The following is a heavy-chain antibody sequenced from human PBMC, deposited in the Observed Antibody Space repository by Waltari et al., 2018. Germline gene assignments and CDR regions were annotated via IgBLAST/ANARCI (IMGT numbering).Heavy chain of an antibody. Sequence: QVQLQQWGAGLLKPSETLSLTCAVYGGSFSGYYWSWIRQPPGKGLEWIGEINHSGSTNYNPSLKRRVTISVDTSKNQFSLKLSSVTAADTAVYYCARAYNSEVVPAAIRGYYYYYGMDVWGQGTTVTVSS. V-gene: IGHV4-34*01. CDR3: ARAYNSEVVPAAIRGYYYYYGMDV. J-gene: IGHJ6*02. CDR2: INHSGST. D-gene: IGHD2-2*02. CDR1: GGSFSGYY.